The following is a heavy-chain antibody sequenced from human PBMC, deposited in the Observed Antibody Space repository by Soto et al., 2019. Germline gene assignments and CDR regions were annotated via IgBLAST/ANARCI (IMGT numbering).Heavy chain of an antibody. CDR3: AIQYYYDSSGYYWFY. J-gene: IGHJ4*02. CDR1: GYSFTSYW. V-gene: IGHV5-51*01. CDR2: IYPGDSDT. D-gene: IGHD3-22*01. Sequence: PGESLKISCKGSGYSFTSYWIGWVRQMPGKGLEWMGIIYPGDSDTRYSPSFQGQVTISADKSISTAYLQWSSLKASDTAMYYCAIQYYYDSSGYYWFYWGQGTLVTAPQ.